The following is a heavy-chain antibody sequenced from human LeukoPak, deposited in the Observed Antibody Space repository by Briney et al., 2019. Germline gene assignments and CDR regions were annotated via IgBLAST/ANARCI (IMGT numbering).Heavy chain of an antibody. J-gene: IGHJ5*02. Sequence: GGSLRLSCAASGFTFSSYWMSWVRQAPGKGLEWVANIKQDGSEKYYVDSVKGRFTISRDNAKNSLYLQMNSLRAEDTAVYYCAKDRGMNVVVPAALGFDPWGQGTLVTVSS. D-gene: IGHD2-2*01. CDR1: GFTFSSYW. V-gene: IGHV3-7*01. CDR2: IKQDGSEK. CDR3: AKDRGMNVVVPAALGFDP.